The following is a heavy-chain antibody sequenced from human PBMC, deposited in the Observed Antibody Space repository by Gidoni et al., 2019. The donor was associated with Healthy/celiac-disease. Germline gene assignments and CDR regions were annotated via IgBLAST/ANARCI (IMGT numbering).Heavy chain of an antibody. CDR1: GGTFSSYA. V-gene: IGHV1-69*01. Sequence: QVQLVQSGAEVTKPGSSVKVSCKASGGTFSSYAIRWVRQAPGQGLEWMGGIIPIFGTANYAQKFQGRVTITADESTSTAYMELSSLRSEDTAVYYCARSGWEYGGNSIPIEAWRFDYWGQGTLVTVSS. D-gene: IGHD2-21*02. CDR3: ARSGWEYGGNSIPIEAWRFDY. J-gene: IGHJ4*02. CDR2: IIPIFGTA.